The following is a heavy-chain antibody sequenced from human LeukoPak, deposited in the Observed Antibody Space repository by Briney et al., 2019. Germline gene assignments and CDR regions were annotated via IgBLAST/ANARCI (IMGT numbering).Heavy chain of an antibody. CDR1: GFTLNKYW. CDR2: INIDGSSI. CDR3: TSIPADQTFFDF. J-gene: IGHJ4*02. Sequence: GGSLRLSCAASGFTLNKYWMHWVRHARGKGLVWVSRINIDGSSIIYADSVRGRFTISRDNAKNTLYLQMNNLRAEATAVYYCTSIPADQTFFDFWGQGTLVTVSS. V-gene: IGHV3-74*01. D-gene: IGHD2-2*01.